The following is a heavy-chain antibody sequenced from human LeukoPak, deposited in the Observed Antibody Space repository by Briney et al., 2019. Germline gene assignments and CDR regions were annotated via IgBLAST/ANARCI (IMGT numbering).Heavy chain of an antibody. Sequence: GGSLRLSCAASGFIFDDYAMHWVRQVPGKGLEWVSGISWNTGTIGYADSVKGRFTISRDNAKNSLYLQMNSLRVEDTALYYCAKDAGGRWPLYYFDCWGQGTLVTVSS. J-gene: IGHJ4*02. CDR2: ISWNTGTI. CDR1: GFIFDDYA. V-gene: IGHV3-9*01. CDR3: AKDAGGRWPLYYFDC. D-gene: IGHD2-21*02.